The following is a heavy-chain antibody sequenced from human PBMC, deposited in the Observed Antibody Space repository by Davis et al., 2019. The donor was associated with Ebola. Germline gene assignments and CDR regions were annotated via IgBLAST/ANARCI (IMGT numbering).Heavy chain of an antibody. Sequence: GESLKISCAASGFTFSSYGMHWVRQAPGKGLEWVAVIWYDGSNKYYADSVKGRFTISRDNSKNTLYLQMNSLRAEDTAVYYCARVRGTGDPDYWGQGTLVTVSS. J-gene: IGHJ4*02. CDR3: ARVRGTGDPDY. V-gene: IGHV3-33*08. CDR1: GFTFSSYG. CDR2: IWYDGSNK. D-gene: IGHD7-27*01.